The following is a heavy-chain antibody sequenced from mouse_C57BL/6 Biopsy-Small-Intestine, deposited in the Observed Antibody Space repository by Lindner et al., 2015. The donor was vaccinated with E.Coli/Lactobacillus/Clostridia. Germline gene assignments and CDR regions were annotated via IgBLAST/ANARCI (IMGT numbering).Heavy chain of an antibody. D-gene: IGHD2-13*01. CDR1: GYTFTDFY. CDR3: ARGGDFVQFDY. CDR2: INPYNSIS. V-gene: IGHV1-19*01. J-gene: IGHJ2*01. Sequence: VQLQESGPVLVKPGASVKMSCKASGYTFTDFYMNWVKQSRGKSLEWIGTINPYNSISNYNQKFEDKATLTVDKSSSTAYMELNSLTSEDSAVYYCARGGDFVQFDYWGQGTTLTVSS.